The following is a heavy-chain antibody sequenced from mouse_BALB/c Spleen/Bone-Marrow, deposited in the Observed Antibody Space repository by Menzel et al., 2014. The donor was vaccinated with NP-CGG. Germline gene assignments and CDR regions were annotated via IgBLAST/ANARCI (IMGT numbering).Heavy chain of an antibody. D-gene: IGHD1-1*01. CDR3: ARQLLRYYFVY. CDR2: ISSGGSYT. J-gene: IGHJ2*01. V-gene: IGHV5-9-3*01. Sequence: EVHLVESGGGLVKPGGSLKLSCAASGFTFSSYAMSWVRQTPEKRLEWVATISSGGSYTYYPDSVKGRFTISRDNAKNTLYLQMSSLRSEDTAMYYCARQLLRYYFVYWGQGTTLTISS. CDR1: GFTFSSYA.